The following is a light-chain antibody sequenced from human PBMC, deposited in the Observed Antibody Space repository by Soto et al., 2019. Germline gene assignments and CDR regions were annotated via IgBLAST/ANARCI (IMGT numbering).Light chain of an antibody. CDR3: CSYAGSYTVV. CDR2: DVN. CDR1: SSDVGGHNF. J-gene: IGLJ2*01. Sequence: QSALTQPRSVSGSPGQSVTISCTGTSSDVGGHNFVSWYQQHPGKAPKLMIYDVNKRPSGVPDRFSGSKSGNTASLTISGLQAEDEADYHCCSYAGSYTVVFGGGTKLTVL. V-gene: IGLV2-11*01.